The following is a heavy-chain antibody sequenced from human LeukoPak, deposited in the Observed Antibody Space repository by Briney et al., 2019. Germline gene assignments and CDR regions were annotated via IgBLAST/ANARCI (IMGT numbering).Heavy chain of an antibody. CDR2: IYTSGST. Sequence: SETLSLTCTVSGGSISSYYWSWIRQPAGKGLEWIGRIYTSGSTNYNPSLKSRVTMSVDTSKNQFSLKLSSVTAADTAVYYCARDDLAYCGGDCYSGAFDIWGQGTMVTVSS. V-gene: IGHV4-4*07. CDR3: ARDDLAYCGGDCYSGAFDI. CDR1: GGSISSYY. D-gene: IGHD2-21*02. J-gene: IGHJ3*02.